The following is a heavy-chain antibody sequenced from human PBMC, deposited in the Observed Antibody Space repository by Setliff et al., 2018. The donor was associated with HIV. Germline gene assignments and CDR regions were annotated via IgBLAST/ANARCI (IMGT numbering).Heavy chain of an antibody. Sequence: SETLSLTCIVSGVSTISSSSSYYWGWIRQPPGKGLEWLGEINHSGTTKYNPSLKSRVTISVDTSKNQFSLKLRSVTAADRAVYYCARVPGYSSGTSYMDVWGKGTTVTVS. CDR1: GVSTISSSSSYY. V-gene: IGHV4-39*07. CDR2: INHSGTT. CDR3: ARVPGYSSGTSYMDV. J-gene: IGHJ6*03. D-gene: IGHD6-19*01.